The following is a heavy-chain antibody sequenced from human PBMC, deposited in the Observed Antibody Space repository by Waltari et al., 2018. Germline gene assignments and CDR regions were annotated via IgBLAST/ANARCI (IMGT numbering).Heavy chain of an antibody. CDR2: IWYDGSNK. CDR1: GFPYSSYG. Sequence: QVQLVESGGGVVQPGRSLRLSCAASGFPYSSYGLQRVRQAPGKGLEWVAVIWYDGSNKYYADSVKGRFTISRDNSKNTLYLQMNSLRAEDTAVYYCARGTVAANDPSYFDYWGQGTLVTVSS. D-gene: IGHD6-19*01. V-gene: IGHV3-33*01. CDR3: ARGTVAANDPSYFDY. J-gene: IGHJ4*02.